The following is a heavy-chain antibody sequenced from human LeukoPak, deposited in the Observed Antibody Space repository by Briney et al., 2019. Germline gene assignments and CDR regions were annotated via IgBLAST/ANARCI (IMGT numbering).Heavy chain of an antibody. CDR3: ARRRLLGLGGGCCWFDP. CDR1: GDSISNYY. V-gene: IGHV4-4*09. CDR2: IHTSWST. D-gene: IGHD2-21*01. Sequence: SETLSLTCTVWGDSISNYYWSWIQQPPGKGLEWIGYIHTSWSTNYNPSLKSRVTISVDTSRNQFSLKLSSVTVADTAVYYCARRRLLGLGGGCCWFDPWGQGTLVTVSS. J-gene: IGHJ5*02.